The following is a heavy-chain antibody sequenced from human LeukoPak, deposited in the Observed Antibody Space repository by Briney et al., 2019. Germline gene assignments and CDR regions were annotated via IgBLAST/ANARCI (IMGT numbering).Heavy chain of an antibody. Sequence: GGSLRLSCAASGFTFSSYSMNWVRQAPGKGREWVSAISGSGGSTYYADSVKGRFTISRDNSKNTLYLQMNSLRAEDTPVYYCAKDEDYSNYYYFDYWGQGTLVTVSS. D-gene: IGHD4-11*01. CDR1: GFTFSSYS. CDR3: AKDEDYSNYYYFDY. J-gene: IGHJ4*02. CDR2: ISGSGGST. V-gene: IGHV3-23*01.